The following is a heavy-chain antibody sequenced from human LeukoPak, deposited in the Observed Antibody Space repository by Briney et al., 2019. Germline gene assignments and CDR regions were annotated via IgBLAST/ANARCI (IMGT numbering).Heavy chain of an antibody. CDR3: ARVYSSGWYYFDY. CDR1: GYTFTGYY. V-gene: IGHV1-2*02. CDR2: INPNSGGT. Sequence: ASVKVSCKASGYTFTGYYMHWVRRAPGQGLEWMGWINPNSGGTNYAQKFQGRVTMTRDTSISTAYMELSRLRSDDTAVYYCARVYSSGWYYFDYWGQGTLVTVSS. J-gene: IGHJ4*02. D-gene: IGHD6-19*01.